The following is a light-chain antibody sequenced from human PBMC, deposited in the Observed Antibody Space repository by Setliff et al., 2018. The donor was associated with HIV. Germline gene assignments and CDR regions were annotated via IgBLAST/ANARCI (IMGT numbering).Light chain of an antibody. Sequence: QSALAQPASVSGSPGQSITISCTGISSDVDNYNYVSWYQEHPGKAPKLMIYDVSKRPSGVSNRFSGSKSGNTASLTISGLQAEDEADYHCSSYTGRSTFVFGTGTKVTVL. J-gene: IGLJ1*01. CDR2: DVS. CDR1: SSDVDNYNY. CDR3: SSYTGRSTFV. V-gene: IGLV2-14*01.